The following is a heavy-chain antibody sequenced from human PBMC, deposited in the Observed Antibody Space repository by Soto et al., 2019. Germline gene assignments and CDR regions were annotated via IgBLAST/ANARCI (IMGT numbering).Heavy chain of an antibody. Sequence: QVQLVESGGGVVQPGRSLRLSCAASEFTFSNYGMQWVRQAPGKGLEWVAVILNDGSNRYHADSVKDRFTISRDNSKNTLYLQMNSLRAEDTAVYHCARDDEYSGNGMDVWGQGTTVTVS. CDR1: EFTFSNYG. V-gene: IGHV3-33*01. D-gene: IGHD3-10*01. CDR2: ILNDGSNR. J-gene: IGHJ6*02. CDR3: ARDDEYSGNGMDV.